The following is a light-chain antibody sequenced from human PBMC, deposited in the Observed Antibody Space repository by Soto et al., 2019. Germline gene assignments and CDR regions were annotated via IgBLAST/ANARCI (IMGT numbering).Light chain of an antibody. Sequence: ALQLTQSPSSLSASVGDRVAIPCRASQGIGNALGWYQQQPGKPPKVLIYGASNLQRGVPPRFSGSGSGTDVTLAISSLQPEDSATYYCLKHINCPWTFGQGTKVDIK. CDR2: GAS. CDR1: QGIGNA. V-gene: IGKV1-6*01. J-gene: IGKJ1*01. CDR3: LKHINCPWT.